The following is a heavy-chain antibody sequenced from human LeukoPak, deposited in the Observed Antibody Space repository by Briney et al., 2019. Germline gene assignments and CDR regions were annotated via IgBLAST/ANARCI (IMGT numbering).Heavy chain of an antibody. CDR1: GFTFSSYS. D-gene: IGHD6-13*01. CDR2: ISSSTSYI. CDR3: AREQLAYYYGMDV. V-gene: IGHV3-21*01. Sequence: GGSLRLSCAASGFTFSSYSMNWIRQAPGKGLEWVSSISSSTSYIYYADSVKGRFTISKDNAKNSLYLQMNSLRAEDTAVYYCAREQLAYYYGMDVWGQGTTVTVSS. J-gene: IGHJ6*02.